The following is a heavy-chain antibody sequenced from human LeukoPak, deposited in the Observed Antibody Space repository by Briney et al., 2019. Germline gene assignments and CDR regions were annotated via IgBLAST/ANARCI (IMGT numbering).Heavy chain of an antibody. D-gene: IGHD3-3*01. Sequence: GGSLRLSCAASGFTFSNYWMHWVRQAPGKGLEWVANIKQDGSEKYYVGSVKGRFSISKDNARNSVYLQMNSLRAEDTAVYYCARALSAWGQGTLVTVSS. CDR3: ARALSA. J-gene: IGHJ4*02. CDR2: IKQDGSEK. CDR1: GFTFSNYW. V-gene: IGHV3-7*03.